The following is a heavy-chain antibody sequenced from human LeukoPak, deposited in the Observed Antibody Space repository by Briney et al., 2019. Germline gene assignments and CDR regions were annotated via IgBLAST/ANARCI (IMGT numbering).Heavy chain of an antibody. CDR3: LTWSGSGCEN. CDR1: GFTFSSYA. V-gene: IGHV3-64D*09. Sequence: PGGSLRLSCSASGFTFSSYAMQWVRQAPGKGLEYVSAISSNGGSTYYADSLKGRFTISRDNSKNTLYLQMSSLRAEDTAVYYWLTWSGSGCENWGQGPLVAVSS. CDR2: ISSNGGST. J-gene: IGHJ4*02. D-gene: IGHD3-22*01.